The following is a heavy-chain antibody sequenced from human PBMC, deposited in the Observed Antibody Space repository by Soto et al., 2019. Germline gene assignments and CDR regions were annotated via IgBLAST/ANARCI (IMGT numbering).Heavy chain of an antibody. CDR1: GGSFSGYY. V-gene: IGHV4-34*01. Sequence: SETLSLTCAVYGGSFSGYYWSWIRQPPGKGLEWIGEINHSGSTNYNPSLKSRVTISVDTSKNQFSLKLSSVTAADTAVYYCARTPPTYYDFWSGYYTKKMYYFDYWGQGTLVTVSS. CDR3: ARTPPTYYDFWSGYYTKKMYYFDY. J-gene: IGHJ4*02. CDR2: INHSGST. D-gene: IGHD3-3*01.